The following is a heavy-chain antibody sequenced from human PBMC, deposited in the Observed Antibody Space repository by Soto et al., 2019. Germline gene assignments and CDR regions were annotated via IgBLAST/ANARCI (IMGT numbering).Heavy chain of an antibody. Sequence: GGSLRLSCAASGFTFSNAWMNWVRQAPGKGLEWVGRIKRKTDGGTTDYAAPVKGRFTISRDDSKNTLYLQMNSLKTEDTAVYYCTTAPWELELPYWGQGTLVTVSS. CDR3: TTAPWELELPY. CDR2: IKRKTDGGTT. CDR1: GFTFSNAW. J-gene: IGHJ4*02. D-gene: IGHD1-7*01. V-gene: IGHV3-15*07.